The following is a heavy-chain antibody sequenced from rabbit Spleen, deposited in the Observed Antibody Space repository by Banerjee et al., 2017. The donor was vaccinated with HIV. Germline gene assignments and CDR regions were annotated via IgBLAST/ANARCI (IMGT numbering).Heavy chain of an antibody. Sequence: ELVESGGGLVQAGESLKLSCKASGIDFSSYAMIWVRQAPGKGLEWIAYIYPSFGVANYANSVKGRFTISSDSAQSTVFLQLTSLTASDTATYFCARSGHVGGDYIWDLWGPGTSSPS. J-gene: IGHJ4*01. V-gene: IGHV1S47*01. D-gene: IGHD1-1*01. CDR1: GIDFSSYA. CDR2: IYPSFGVA. CDR3: ARSGHVGGDYIWDL.